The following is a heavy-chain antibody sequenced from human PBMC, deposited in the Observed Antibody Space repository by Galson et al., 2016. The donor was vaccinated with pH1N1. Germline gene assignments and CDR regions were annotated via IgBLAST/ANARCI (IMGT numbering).Heavy chain of an antibody. Sequence: SLRLSCAASGFTFSSFWMHWVRQAPGKGLEWMAVISYDGSVEYYGDSVKGRFSISRDNSKNTLYLQMNGLRPEDTAVYYCAKESGEDWSGSKRYSFDYWGQGALVTVSS. CDR1: GFTFSSFW. J-gene: IGHJ4*02. D-gene: IGHD3-3*01. CDR2: ISYDGSVE. CDR3: AKESGEDWSGSKRYSFDY. V-gene: IGHV3-30*18.